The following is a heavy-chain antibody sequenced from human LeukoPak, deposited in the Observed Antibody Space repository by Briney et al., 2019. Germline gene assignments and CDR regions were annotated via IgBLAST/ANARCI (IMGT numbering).Heavy chain of an antibody. D-gene: IGHD3-10*01. CDR1: GFTFSSYW. J-gene: IGHJ4*02. CDR3: GRAGGYYGSGVYYD. CDR2: VNSDGSST. V-gene: IGHV3-74*01. Sequence: GGSLRLSCAASGFTFSSYWMHWVRQGPGKGLVWVSRVNSDGSSTYYADSEKGRFTISRDNAKNTLYLQMNSLRAEDAAVYYCGRAGGYYGSGVYYDWGQGTLVTVSS.